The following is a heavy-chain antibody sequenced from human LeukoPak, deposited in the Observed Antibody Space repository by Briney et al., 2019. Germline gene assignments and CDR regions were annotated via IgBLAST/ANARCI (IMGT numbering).Heavy chain of an antibody. CDR1: GSSFDDYA. J-gene: IGHJ6*02. CDR3: AKVPTDYNPGYYYGMDV. V-gene: IGHV3-9*01. D-gene: IGHD4-11*01. Sequence: GRSLRLSCAASGSSFDDYAMHWVRQVPGKGLEWVSGITWNSAPIGYADSVKGRFTISRDNSKNTLYLQMNSLRAEDTAVYYCAKVPTDYNPGYYYGMDVWGQGTTVTVSS. CDR2: ITWNSAPI.